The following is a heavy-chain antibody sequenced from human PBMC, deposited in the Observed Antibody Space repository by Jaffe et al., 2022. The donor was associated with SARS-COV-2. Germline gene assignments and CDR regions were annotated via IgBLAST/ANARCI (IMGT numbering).Heavy chain of an antibody. Sequence: QVQLVESGGGVVQPGRSLRLSCAASGFTFSDYGMHWVRQAPGKGLEWVAVISYDGSNEDYGDSVKGRFTVSRDNSKNTLDLQMTSLRAEDTAVYFCAKDLNALRRRWGGYMDYWGQGTQVTVSS. CDR2: ISYDGSNE. V-gene: IGHV3-30*18. CDR3: AKDLNALRRRWGGYMDY. J-gene: IGHJ4*02. D-gene: IGHD3-3*01. CDR1: GFTFSDYG.